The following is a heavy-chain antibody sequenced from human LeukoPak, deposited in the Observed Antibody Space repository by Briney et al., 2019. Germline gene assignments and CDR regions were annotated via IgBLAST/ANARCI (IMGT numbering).Heavy chain of an antibody. J-gene: IGHJ6*03. Sequence: PSETLSLTCSVSGGSLSSYYWSWIRQPAGKGLEWIGRIYTSGSTNYNPSLKSRVTISVDTSKNQFSLKLSSVTAADTAVYYCARDQGVTIFGVVTHYYMDVWGKGTTVTVSS. CDR2: IYTSGST. CDR3: ARDQGVTIFGVVTHYYMDV. V-gene: IGHV4-4*07. D-gene: IGHD3-3*01. CDR1: GGSLSSYY.